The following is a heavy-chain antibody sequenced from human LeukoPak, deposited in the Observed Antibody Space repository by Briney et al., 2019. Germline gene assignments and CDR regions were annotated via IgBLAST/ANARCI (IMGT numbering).Heavy chain of an antibody. D-gene: IGHD2-2*01. Sequence: ASVKVSCKASGYTFTSYGISWVRQAPGQGLEWMGWISAYNGNTNNAQKLQGRVTMTTDTSTSTAYMELRSLRSDDTAVYYCARWVVPAALRSYYMDVWGKGTTVTVSS. CDR3: ARWVVPAALRSYYMDV. CDR2: ISAYNGNT. J-gene: IGHJ6*03. V-gene: IGHV1-18*01. CDR1: GYTFTSYG.